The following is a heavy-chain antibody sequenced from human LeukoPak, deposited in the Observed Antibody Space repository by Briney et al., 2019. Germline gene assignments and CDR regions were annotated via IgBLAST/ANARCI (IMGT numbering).Heavy chain of an antibody. J-gene: IGHJ5*02. Sequence: LQGRVTMTTDTSTSTAYMELRSLRSDDTAVYYCARRVIPGWFDPWGQGTLVTVSS. V-gene: IGHV1-18*01. D-gene: IGHD3-16*02. CDR3: ARRVIPGWFDP.